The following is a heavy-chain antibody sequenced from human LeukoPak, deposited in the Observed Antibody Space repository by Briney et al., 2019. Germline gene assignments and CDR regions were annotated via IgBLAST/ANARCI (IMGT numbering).Heavy chain of an antibody. CDR3: ARGQAELFDYLRDNYRYTHLYYFDY. CDR1: GFAFSTYT. J-gene: IGHJ4*02. D-gene: IGHD3-16*01. Sequence: SGGSLRLSCAASGFAFSTYTLNWVRQAPGKGLEWVASISSRSTYMFYADPLKGRSTISRDNAKKSLSLHMHSLRVEDTAIYYCARGQAELFDYLRDNYRYTHLYYFDYWGQGTLVTVSS. CDR2: ISSRSTYM. V-gene: IGHV3-21*01.